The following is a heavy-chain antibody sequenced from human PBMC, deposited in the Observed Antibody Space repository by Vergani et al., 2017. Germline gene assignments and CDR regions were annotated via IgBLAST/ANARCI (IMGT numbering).Heavy chain of an antibody. Sequence: QVQLVQSGAEVKKPGASVKVSCKASGYTFTAYYMHWVRQAPGQGLEWMGGIIPIFGTATYAQKFQGRVTITADESTSTAYMERSSLRAEDTAVYYCARDRDERRTGTTIGYFDYWGQGTLVTVSA. CDR1: GYTFTAYY. CDR2: IIPIFGTA. V-gene: IGHV1-69*01. J-gene: IGHJ4*02. CDR3: ARDRDERRTGTTIGYFDY. D-gene: IGHD1-7*01.